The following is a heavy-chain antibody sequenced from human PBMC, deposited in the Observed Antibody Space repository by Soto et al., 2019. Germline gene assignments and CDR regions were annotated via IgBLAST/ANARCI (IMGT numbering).Heavy chain of an antibody. CDR1: GGSISSSSYY. CDR3: ARGWYYGSGSYYYYGMDV. J-gene: IGHJ6*02. D-gene: IGHD3-10*01. V-gene: IGHV4-39*01. CDR2: IYYSGST. Sequence: SETLSLTCTVSGGSISSSSYYWGWIRQPPGKGLEWIGKIYYSGSTYYNPSLKSRVTISVDTSKNQFSLKLSSVTAADTAVYYCARGWYYGSGSYYYYGMDVWGQGTTVTVAS.